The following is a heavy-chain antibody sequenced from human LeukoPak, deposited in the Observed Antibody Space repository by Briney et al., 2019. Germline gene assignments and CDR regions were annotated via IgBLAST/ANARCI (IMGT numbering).Heavy chain of an antibody. CDR2: IYTSGST. V-gene: IGHV4-4*07. J-gene: IGHJ4*02. CDR3: AREGPRPYYYGSGSYLDY. Sequence: SETLSLTCTVSGGSISSYYWSWIRQPAGKGLEWIGRIYTSGSTNYNPSLKSRVTMSVDTSKNQFSPKLSSVTAADTAVYYCAREGPRPYYYGSGSYLDYWGQGTLVTVSS. CDR1: GGSISSYY. D-gene: IGHD3-10*01.